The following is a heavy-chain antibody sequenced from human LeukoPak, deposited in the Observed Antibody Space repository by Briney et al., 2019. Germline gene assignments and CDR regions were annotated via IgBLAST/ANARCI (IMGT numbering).Heavy chain of an antibody. D-gene: IGHD3-10*01. Sequence: PGGSLRLSCAASGFTFSDYGMSWVRQAPGKGLEWVSAISGSGGSTYYADSVKGRFTISRDNSKNTLYLQMNSLRAEDTAVYYCARDLRYYGSGSLVGWFDPWGQGTLVTVSS. CDR2: ISGSGGST. J-gene: IGHJ5*02. CDR1: GFTFSDYG. CDR3: ARDLRYYGSGSLVGWFDP. V-gene: IGHV3-23*01.